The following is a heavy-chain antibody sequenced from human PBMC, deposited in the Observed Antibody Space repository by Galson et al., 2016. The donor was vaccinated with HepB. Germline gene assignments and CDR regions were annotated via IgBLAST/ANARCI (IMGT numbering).Heavy chain of an antibody. V-gene: IGHV2-5*02. Sequence: PALVKPTQTLTLTCTFSGFSLNTSGVGVGWIRQPPGKALEWLALIFWDDDKRYSPSLKSGLTLTKDTSRNQVVLTMTNMDPVDTATYYCAHISLGLRAVWSYYFDYWGQGTLVTVSS. J-gene: IGHJ4*02. CDR2: IFWDDDK. D-gene: IGHD2-2*01. CDR3: AHISLGLRAVWSYYFDY. CDR1: GFSLNTSGVG.